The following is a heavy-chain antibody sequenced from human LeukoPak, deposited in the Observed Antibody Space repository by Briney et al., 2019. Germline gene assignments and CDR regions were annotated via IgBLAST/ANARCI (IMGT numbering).Heavy chain of an antibody. CDR1: GFTFSSYW. Sequence: PGGSLRLSCAASGFTFSSYWMSWVRQAPGKGLEWVVNIKQGGSEKYHVDSVKGRFTISRDNAKNSLYLQMNSLRAEDTAVYYCARDPERYCSGGSCYRGGLDYWGQGTLVTVSS. CDR2: IKQGGSEK. D-gene: IGHD2-15*01. V-gene: IGHV3-7*01. J-gene: IGHJ4*02. CDR3: ARDPERYCSGGSCYRGGLDY.